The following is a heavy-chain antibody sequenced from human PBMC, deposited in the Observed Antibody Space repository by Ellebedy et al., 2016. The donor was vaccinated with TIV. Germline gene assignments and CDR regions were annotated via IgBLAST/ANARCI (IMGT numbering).Heavy chain of an antibody. CDR3: AKISPTHRGAFDI. CDR2: FGGRSTTT. J-gene: IGHJ3*02. D-gene: IGHD3-3*02. V-gene: IGHV3-23*01. CDR1: GFTFSRYA. Sequence: GESLKISXEASGFTFSRYAMRWLRQAPGKGLEWVSVFGGRSTTTYYADSVKGRFTISRDNSKNTLFLQMNSLRGDDTARYYCAKISPTHRGAFDIWGQGTMVTVSS.